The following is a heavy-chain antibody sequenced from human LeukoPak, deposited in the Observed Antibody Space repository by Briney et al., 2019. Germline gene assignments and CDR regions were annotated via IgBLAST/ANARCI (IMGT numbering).Heavy chain of an antibody. V-gene: IGHV4-4*02. J-gene: IGHJ4*02. CDR1: GVSISNNNW. Sequence: TSETLSLTCAVSGVSISNNNWWSWVRQPPGKGLEWIGEIYHSGSTNYNPSLKSRVTISVDKSKNHFSLNLSSVTAADTAVYYCARHRSGYYYGPFDYWGQGTLVTVSS. CDR3: ARHRSGYYYGPFDY. CDR2: IYHSGST. D-gene: IGHD3-22*01.